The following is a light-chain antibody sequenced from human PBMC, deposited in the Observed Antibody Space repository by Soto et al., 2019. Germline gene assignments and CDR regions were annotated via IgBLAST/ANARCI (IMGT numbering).Light chain of an antibody. V-gene: IGLV1-51*01. CDR2: DNN. Sequence: QSVLTQPPSVSAAPGQKVTISCSGSSYNIGKTLVAWYQHLPGTAPKLLIYDNNKRPSGIPDRFSGSKSGTSATLGITGLQTGDEADYYCGTWDSSLSAGRAVYGGGTKLTVL. CDR1: SYNIGKTL. J-gene: IGLJ3*02. CDR3: GTWDSSLSAGRAV.